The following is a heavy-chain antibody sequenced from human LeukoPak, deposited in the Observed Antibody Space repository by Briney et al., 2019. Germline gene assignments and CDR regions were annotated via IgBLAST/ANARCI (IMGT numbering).Heavy chain of an antibody. Sequence: PSQTLSLTCTVSGGSISSGGYYWSWIRQHPGKGLEWIGYIYYSGSTYYNPSLKSRVTISVDTSKNQFSLKLSSVTAADTAVYYCARGSVTADHDAFDIWGQGTMVTVSS. D-gene: IGHD2-21*02. CDR2: IYYSGST. CDR3: ARGSVTADHDAFDI. J-gene: IGHJ3*02. V-gene: IGHV4-31*03. CDR1: GGSISSGGYY.